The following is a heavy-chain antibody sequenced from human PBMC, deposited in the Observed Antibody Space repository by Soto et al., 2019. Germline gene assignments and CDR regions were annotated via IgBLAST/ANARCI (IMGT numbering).Heavy chain of an antibody. CDR1: GYTFTGYY. CDR3: ARGQGGSSGWYVDY. Sequence: ASVKVSCKASGYTFTGYYMYWVRQAPGQGLEWMGWINPNSGGTNYAQKFQGWVTMTRDTSISTAYMELSRLRSDDTAVYYCARGQGGSSGWYVDYWGQGTLVTVSS. CDR2: INPNSGGT. D-gene: IGHD6-19*01. V-gene: IGHV1-2*04. J-gene: IGHJ4*02.